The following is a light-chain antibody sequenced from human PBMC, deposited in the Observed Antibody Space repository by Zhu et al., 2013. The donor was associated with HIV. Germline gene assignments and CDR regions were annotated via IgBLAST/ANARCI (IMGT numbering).Light chain of an antibody. CDR2: EVT. V-gene: IGLV2-14*01. CDR3: SSYTSSSTLVV. Sequence: QSALTQPASVSGSPGQSITISCTGSSNDIGFYNYVSWYQQHPGKAPKLILYEVTKRPSGISNRFSGSKSGNTASLTISGLQAEDEADYYCSSYTSSSTLVVFGGGTKLTVL. J-gene: IGLJ2*01. CDR1: SNDIGFYNY.